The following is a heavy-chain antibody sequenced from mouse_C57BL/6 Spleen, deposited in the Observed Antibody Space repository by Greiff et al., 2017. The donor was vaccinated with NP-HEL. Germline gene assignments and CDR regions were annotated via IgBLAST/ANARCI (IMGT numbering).Heavy chain of an antibody. J-gene: IGHJ3*01. Sequence: QVQLQQPGAELVRPGSSVKLSCKASGYTFTSYWMDWVKQRPGQGLEWIGNIYPSDSETHYNQKFKDKATLTVDKSSSTAYMQLSSLTSEDSAVYYCARSGYCGSSPFAYWGQGTLVTVSA. CDR2: IYPSDSET. V-gene: IGHV1-61*01. D-gene: IGHD1-1*01. CDR1: GYTFTSYW. CDR3: ARSGYCGSSPFAY.